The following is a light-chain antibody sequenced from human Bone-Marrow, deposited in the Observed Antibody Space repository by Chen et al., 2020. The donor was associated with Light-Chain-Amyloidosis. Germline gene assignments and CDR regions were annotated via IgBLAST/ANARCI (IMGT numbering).Light chain of an antibody. V-gene: IGKV3-15*01. CDR3: QQYDNWPPYT. CDR2: GAS. J-gene: IGKJ2*01. Sequence: EIVMRHSPATLSVSPGERATLSCRAIQCVSSNLAWYQQKPGQAPRLLIYGASTRATGIPARISGSGSGTEFTLTISSLQSEDSAVYYCQQYDNWPPYTFGQGTKLEIK. CDR1: QCVSSN.